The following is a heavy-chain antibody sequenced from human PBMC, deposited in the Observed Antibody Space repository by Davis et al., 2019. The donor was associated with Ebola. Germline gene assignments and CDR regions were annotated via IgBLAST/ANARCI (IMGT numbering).Heavy chain of an antibody. CDR1: GFTFSTYA. Sequence: PGGSLRLSCVASGFTFSTYAMHWVRQAPGKGLEWVAVISYDGSNKYYADSVKGRFTISRDNAKNTLYLQMNSLRAEDTAVYYCAKNRAGPYSACASWGQGTLVAVSS. CDR3: AKNRAGPYSACAS. V-gene: IGHV3-30-3*02. D-gene: IGHD6-19*01. J-gene: IGHJ5*02. CDR2: ISYDGSNK.